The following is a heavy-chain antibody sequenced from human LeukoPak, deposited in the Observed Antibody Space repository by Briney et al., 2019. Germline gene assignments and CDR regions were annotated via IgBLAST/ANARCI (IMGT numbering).Heavy chain of an antibody. D-gene: IGHD3-10*01. Sequence: SVKVSCKASGGTFSSYAISWVRQAPGQGLEWMGGIIPIFGTANYAQKFQGRVTITTDESMSTAYMELSSLRSEDTAVYYCVREITMVRGARAGFDYWGQGTLVTVSS. CDR2: IIPIFGTA. J-gene: IGHJ4*02. V-gene: IGHV1-69*05. CDR3: VREITMVRGARAGFDY. CDR1: GGTFSSYA.